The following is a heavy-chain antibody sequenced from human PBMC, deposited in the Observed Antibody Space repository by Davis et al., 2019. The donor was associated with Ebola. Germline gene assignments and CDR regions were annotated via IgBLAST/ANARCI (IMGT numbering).Heavy chain of an antibody. CDR3: ARDGDSSGWYYYYYGMDV. CDR1: GYTFTSYG. Sequence: AASVKVSCKASGYTFTSYGISWVRQAPGQGLEWMGWISAYNGNTNYAQKLQGRVTMTTDTSTSTAYMELRSLRSDDTAVYYCARDGDSSGWYYYYYGMDVWGQGTTVTVSS. V-gene: IGHV1-18*01. CDR2: ISAYNGNT. J-gene: IGHJ6*02. D-gene: IGHD6-19*01.